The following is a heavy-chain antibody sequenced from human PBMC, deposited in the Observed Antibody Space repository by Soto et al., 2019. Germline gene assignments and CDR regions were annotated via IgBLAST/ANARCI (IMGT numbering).Heavy chain of an antibody. CDR1: GDSVSSNSAA. Sequence: PSQTLSLTCAISGDSVSSNSAAWNWIRQSPSRGLEWLGRTYYRSKWYNDYAVSVKSRITINPDTSKNQFSLQLNSVTPEDTAVYYCARDLPYSSGWYSDPPYYYGMDVWGQGTTVTVSS. CDR2: TYYRSKWYN. D-gene: IGHD6-19*01. V-gene: IGHV6-1*01. CDR3: ARDLPYSSGWYSDPPYYYGMDV. J-gene: IGHJ6*02.